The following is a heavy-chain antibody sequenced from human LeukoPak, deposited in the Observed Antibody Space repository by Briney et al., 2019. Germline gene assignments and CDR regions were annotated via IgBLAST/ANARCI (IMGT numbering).Heavy chain of an antibody. Sequence: PGGSLRLSCAASGFTFSTYSMNWVRQAPGKGLEWVSSISYSSSYIYYADSVKGRFTISRDNAKNSLYLQMDSLRAEDTAMYYCTSEYYDLFDYWGQGTLVTVSS. J-gene: IGHJ4*02. CDR2: ISYSSSYI. V-gene: IGHV3-21*01. CDR1: GFTFSTYS. CDR3: TSEYYDLFDY. D-gene: IGHD3-3*01.